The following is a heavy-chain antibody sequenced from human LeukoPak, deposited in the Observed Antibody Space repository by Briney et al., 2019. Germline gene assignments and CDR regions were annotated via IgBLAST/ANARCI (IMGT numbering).Heavy chain of an antibody. V-gene: IGHV3-23*01. CDR1: GFTFSSHA. Sequence: GSLRLSCAASGFTFSSHAMSWVRQAPGKGLEWVSAISGSGGSTYYADSVKGRFTISRDNSKNTLYLQMNSLRAEDTAVYYCAKLPGGRYFDWGMEAFDIWGQGTMVTVSS. J-gene: IGHJ3*02. CDR3: AKLPGGRYFDWGMEAFDI. CDR2: ISGSGGST. D-gene: IGHD3-9*01.